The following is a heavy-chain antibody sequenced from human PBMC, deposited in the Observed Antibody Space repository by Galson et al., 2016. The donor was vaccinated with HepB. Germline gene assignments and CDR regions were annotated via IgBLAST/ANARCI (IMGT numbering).Heavy chain of an antibody. CDR1: GFAFSSYS. Sequence: SLRLSCAASGFAFSSYSMNWVRQAPGKGLEWVSYISSRSSTQYYADSVKGRFTISRDNVQNSLYLHMYSVGAEDTAVYYCARDCDYICYTEASGFDFWGQGTLVTVSS. J-gene: IGHJ4*02. V-gene: IGHV3-48*01. CDR3: ARDCDYICYTEASGFDF. CDR2: ISSRSSTQ. D-gene: IGHD2-8*01.